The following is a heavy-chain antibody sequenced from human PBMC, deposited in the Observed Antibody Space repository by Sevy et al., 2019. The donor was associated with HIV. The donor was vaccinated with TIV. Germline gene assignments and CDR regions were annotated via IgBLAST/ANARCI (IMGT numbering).Heavy chain of an antibody. J-gene: IGHJ1*01. D-gene: IGHD2-8*02. CDR3: ARDSFCTGGICHMIFVH. Sequence: SETLSLTCTVSDASLTSYYWSWIRYSPGKGLEWIGNIYYNGRTNYNRSLKSRVIISVDTSKGQFSLRLNSVTPADTALYYCARDSFCTGGICHMIFVHWGQGILVTVSS. V-gene: IGHV4-59*13. CDR1: DASLTSYY. CDR2: IYYNGRT.